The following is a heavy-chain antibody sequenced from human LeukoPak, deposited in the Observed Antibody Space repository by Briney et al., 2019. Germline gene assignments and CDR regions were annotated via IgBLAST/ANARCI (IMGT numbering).Heavy chain of an antibody. D-gene: IGHD3-22*01. J-gene: IGHJ4*02. CDR2: ISGSGGST. Sequence: PGGSLRLSCAASGFTFSSYAMSWVRQAPGKGLEWVSAISGSGGSTYYADSVKGRFTISRDNSKNTLYLQMNSLRAEDTAVYYCAKDPIYYDSSGYYSPDDYWGQGTLVTVSS. CDR1: GFTFSSYA. V-gene: IGHV3-23*01. CDR3: AKDPIYYDSSGYYSPDDY.